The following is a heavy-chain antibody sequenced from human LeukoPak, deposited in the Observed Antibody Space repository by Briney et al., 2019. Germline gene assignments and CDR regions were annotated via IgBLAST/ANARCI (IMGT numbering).Heavy chain of an antibody. D-gene: IGHD3-22*01. CDR1: GYSFTSYW. CDR2: IYPGDSDT. CDR3: ARRVGYYYDSSGYYYFDY. Sequence: GESLKISCKGSGYSFTSYWIGWVHQMPGKGLEWMGIIYPGDSDTRYSPSFQGQVTISADKSISTAYLQWSSLKASDTAMYYCARRVGYYYDSSGYYYFDYWGQGTLVTVSS. V-gene: IGHV5-51*07. J-gene: IGHJ4*02.